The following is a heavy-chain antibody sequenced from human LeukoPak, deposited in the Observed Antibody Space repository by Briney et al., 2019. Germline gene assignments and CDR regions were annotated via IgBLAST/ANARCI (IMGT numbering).Heavy chain of an antibody. J-gene: IGHJ3*01. CDR1: GFTCSSFA. CDR2: TWQHGSDV. D-gene: IGHD2-15*01. V-gene: IGHV3-33*06. CDR3: AKEWSAFDL. Sequence: GGSMTLSCAASGFTCSSFAMHWVRQAPGRGLEWVAVTWQHGSDVAYADSVKGRFIISRDDAKNTVFLQMNSLRDEDTAVYYCAKEWSAFDLGGQGTMVSVSS.